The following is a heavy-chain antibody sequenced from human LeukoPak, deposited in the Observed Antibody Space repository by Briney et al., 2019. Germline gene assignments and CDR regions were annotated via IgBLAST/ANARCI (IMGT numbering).Heavy chain of an antibody. CDR1: GFSFSSYG. J-gene: IGHJ6*03. V-gene: IGHV3-33*01. Sequence: PGMSLRLSCAASGFSFSSYGMHWVRQAPGKGLEWVAVLWYDGSREYYADSVKGRFTISRDNSKNTLYLQMNSLRAEDTAVYYCARTWDYMDVWGKGTTVTVSS. CDR2: LWYDGSRE. D-gene: IGHD1-26*01. CDR3: ARTWDYMDV.